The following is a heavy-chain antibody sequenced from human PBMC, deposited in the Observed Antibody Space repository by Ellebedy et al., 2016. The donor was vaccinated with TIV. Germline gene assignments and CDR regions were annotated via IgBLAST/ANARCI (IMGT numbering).Heavy chain of an antibody. V-gene: IGHV3-21*06. J-gene: IGHJ4*02. CDR3: ARGWSTPDS. D-gene: IGHD2-15*01. Sequence: GESLKISCAASGFNVSSNYMSWVRQAPGKGLEWVSSIRSTGSDKYYAESVKGRFTISRDNAQNTLFLQMNSLRVEDTAVYYCARGWSTPDSWGQGTLVIVSS. CDR1: GFNVSSNY. CDR2: IRSTGSDK.